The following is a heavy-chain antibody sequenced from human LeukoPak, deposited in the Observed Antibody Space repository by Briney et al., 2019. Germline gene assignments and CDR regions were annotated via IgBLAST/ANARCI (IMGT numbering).Heavy chain of an antibody. J-gene: IGHJ4*02. Sequence: GGSLRLSCAASGFTFSSYAMHWVRQAPGKGLEWVAFIRYDGSNKYYADSVKGRFTLSRDNSKNTLYLQMTSLRSEDTAVYYCANFYYGSGTDPSSVTYWGQGTLVTVSS. CDR3: ANFYYGSGTDPSSVTY. CDR2: IRYDGSNK. D-gene: IGHD3-10*01. CDR1: GFTFSSYA. V-gene: IGHV3-30*02.